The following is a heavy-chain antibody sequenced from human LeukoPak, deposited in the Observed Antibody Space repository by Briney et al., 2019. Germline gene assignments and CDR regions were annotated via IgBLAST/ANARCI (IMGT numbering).Heavy chain of an antibody. Sequence: ASVKVSCKASGYTFIGYYMHWVRQAPGQGLEWMGRINPDSGGTNLAQRFQGRVTLTRDTSISTAYMELSRLESDDTAVYYCARELGGSYNWFDPWGQGTLVTVSS. J-gene: IGHJ5*02. D-gene: IGHD3-16*01. CDR3: ARELGGSYNWFDP. CDR2: INPDSGGT. CDR1: GYTFIGYY. V-gene: IGHV1-2*06.